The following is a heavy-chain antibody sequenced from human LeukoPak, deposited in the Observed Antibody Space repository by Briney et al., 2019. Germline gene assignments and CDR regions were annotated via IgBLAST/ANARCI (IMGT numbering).Heavy chain of an antibody. D-gene: IGHD5-24*01. CDR3: LAQYYFDC. CDR2: IISKSDGGTT. J-gene: IGHJ4*02. Sequence: PGGSLRLSCAASGFSVSDAYMSWVRQTPGKRLEWIGRIISKSDGGTTDYAAPVKDRFIISRDDSKGTLYLQLNSLRTDDTAVYYCLAQYYFDCWGRGTLVTVSS. CDR1: GFSVSDAY. V-gene: IGHV3-15*01.